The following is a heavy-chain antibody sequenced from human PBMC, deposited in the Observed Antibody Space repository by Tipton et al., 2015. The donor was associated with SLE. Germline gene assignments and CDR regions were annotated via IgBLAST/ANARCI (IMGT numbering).Heavy chain of an antibody. CDR2: IYSGGST. CDR3: AKSPPWGLGAFDI. J-gene: IGHJ3*02. D-gene: IGHD7-27*01. V-gene: IGHV3-23*03. CDR1: GFTFSSYA. Sequence: SLRLSCAASGFTFSSYAMSWVRQAPGKGLEWVSVIYSGGSTYYADSVKGRFTISRDNSKNTLYLQMNSLRAEDTAVYYCAKSPPWGLGAFDIWGQGTMVTGSS.